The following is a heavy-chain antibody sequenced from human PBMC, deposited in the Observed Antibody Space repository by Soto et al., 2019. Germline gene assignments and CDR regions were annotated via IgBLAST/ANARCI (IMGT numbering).Heavy chain of an antibody. D-gene: IGHD3-22*01. CDR2: INAGNGNT. J-gene: IGHJ6*02. CDR1: GYTFTSYA. Sequence: ASVKVSCKASGYTFTSYAMHWVRQAPGQRLEWMGWINAGNGNTKYSQKFQGRVTITRDTSASTAYMELSSLRSEDTAVYYCARSPTYYYDSSGYYPPFGMDVWGQGTTVTVSS. V-gene: IGHV1-3*01. CDR3: ARSPTYYYDSSGYYPPFGMDV.